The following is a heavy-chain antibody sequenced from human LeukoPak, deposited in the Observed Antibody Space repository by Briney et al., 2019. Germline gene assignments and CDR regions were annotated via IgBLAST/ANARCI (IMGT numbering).Heavy chain of an antibody. V-gene: IGHV3-23*01. CDR1: GFSFRISS. D-gene: IGHD4-23*01. CDR3: AKCSGYGGCYFDY. CDR2: ISGSGGST. J-gene: IGHJ4*02. Sequence: GGSLRLSCVASGFSFRISSMSWVRQAPGKGLEWVSAISGSGGSTYYADSVKGRFTISRDNSKNTLYLQMNSLRAEDTAVFYCAKCSGYGGCYFDYWGQGTLVTVSS.